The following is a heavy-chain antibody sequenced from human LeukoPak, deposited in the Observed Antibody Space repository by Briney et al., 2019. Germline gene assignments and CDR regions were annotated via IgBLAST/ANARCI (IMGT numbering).Heavy chain of an antibody. V-gene: IGHV1-3*01. CDR2: INAGNGNT. CDR3: ARSYYYDSSGYYYELDY. Sequence: GASVKVSCKASGYTFTSYAMHWVRQAPGQRLEWMGWINAGNGNTKYSQKFQGRVTITRDTSASTAYMELSSLRSEDTAVYYCARSYYYDSSGYYYELDYWGQGTLVTVSS. CDR1: GYTFTSYA. J-gene: IGHJ4*02. D-gene: IGHD3-22*01.